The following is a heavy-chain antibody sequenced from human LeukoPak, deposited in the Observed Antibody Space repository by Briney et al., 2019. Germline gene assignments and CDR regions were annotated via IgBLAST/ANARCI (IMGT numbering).Heavy chain of an antibody. D-gene: IGHD1-26*01. J-gene: IGHJ5*02. CDR1: GDSISSGDYY. V-gene: IGHV4-30-4*08. CDR3: ARVGLHSGSYYWFDP. CDR2: IYYTGNT. Sequence: SETLSLTCTVSGDSISSGDYYWSWIRQPPGKGLEWIRYIYYTGNTYYNPSLKSRVTISADTSKNQFSLKLTSVTAADTAVYYCARVGLHSGSYYWFDPWGQGTLVTDSS.